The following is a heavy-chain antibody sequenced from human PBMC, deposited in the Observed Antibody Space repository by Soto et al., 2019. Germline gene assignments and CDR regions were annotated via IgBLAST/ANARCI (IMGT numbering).Heavy chain of an antibody. D-gene: IGHD6-13*01. CDR2: ISAYNGNT. J-gene: IGHJ4*02. CDR3: AREGSSEQVVLGIDY. Sequence: ASVKVSCKASGYTFTSYGISWVRQAPGQGLEWMGWISAYNGNTNYAQKLQGRVTMTTDTSTSTAYMELRSLRSDDTAVYYCAREGSSEQVVLGIDYWGQGTLVTVSS. CDR1: GYTFTSYG. V-gene: IGHV1-18*01.